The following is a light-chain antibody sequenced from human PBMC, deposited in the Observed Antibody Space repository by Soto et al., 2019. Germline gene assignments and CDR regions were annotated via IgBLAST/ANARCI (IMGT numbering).Light chain of an antibody. CDR1: QSISSW. J-gene: IGKJ1*01. V-gene: IGKV1-5*01. CDR3: QQYNSYWT. CDR2: DAS. Sequence: DIQMTQSPSTLSASVGDRVTITCRASQSISSWLAWYQQKPGKAPKLLIYDASSLESGVPSRFSGSGSGTKFTLTISSLQPDDFATDYCQQYNSYWTFGQGTKVEIK.